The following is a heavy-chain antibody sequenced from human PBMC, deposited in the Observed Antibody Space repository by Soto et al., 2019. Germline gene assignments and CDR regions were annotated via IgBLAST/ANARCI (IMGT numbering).Heavy chain of an antibody. Sequence: EVQLLESGGGLVQPGGSLRLSCAASGFIFSSGAMTWVRQAPGKGLEWVSGLSAGGTATYYADSVKGRFTISRDNSKNTLYLQVNSLRVEDTALYYCASAVGGSSYAYLPADWGHGTLVTVSS. CDR1: GFIFSSGA. V-gene: IGHV3-23*01. D-gene: IGHD5-18*01. CDR2: LSAGGTAT. J-gene: IGHJ4*01. CDR3: ASAVGGSSYAYLPAD.